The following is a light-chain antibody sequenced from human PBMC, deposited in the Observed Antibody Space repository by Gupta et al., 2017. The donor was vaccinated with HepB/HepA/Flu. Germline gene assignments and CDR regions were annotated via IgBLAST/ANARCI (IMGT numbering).Light chain of an antibody. V-gene: IGKV3-20*01. CDR2: GAS. CDR1: QSVSSSY. CDR3: QQYGSSPLT. Sequence: GERANLSCRASQSVSSSYLAWYQQKPGQAPRLLIYGASSRATGIPDRFSGSGSGTDFTLTISRLEPEDFAVYYCQQYGSSPLTFGGGTKVEVK. J-gene: IGKJ4*01.